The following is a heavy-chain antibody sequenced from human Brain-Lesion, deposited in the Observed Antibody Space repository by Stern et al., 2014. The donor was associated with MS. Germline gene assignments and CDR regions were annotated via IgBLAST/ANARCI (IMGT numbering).Heavy chain of an antibody. CDR2: IYYSGNT. V-gene: IGHV4-39*01. CDR1: GGSVSSTSYA. D-gene: IGHD2-15*01. CDR3: AGEEDIRYCSGGSCTGNWFDP. Sequence: QVQLVQSGPGLVKPSETLSLTCTVAGGSVSSTSYAWAWIRQPPGKGLEWIGTIYYSGNTYYRPSLKSRPTISLDTSTNQFSLNLRSVTAADTAVYYCAGEEDIRYCSGGSCTGNWFDPWGQGTLVTVSS. J-gene: IGHJ5*02.